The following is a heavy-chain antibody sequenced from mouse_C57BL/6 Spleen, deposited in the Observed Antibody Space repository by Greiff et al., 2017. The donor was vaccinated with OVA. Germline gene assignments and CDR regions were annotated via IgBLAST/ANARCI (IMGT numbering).Heavy chain of an antibody. CDR1: GYSFTDYN. CDR2: INPNYGTT. D-gene: IGHD1-1*01. V-gene: IGHV1-39*01. Sequence: EVQLQQSGPELVKPGASVKISCKASGYSFTDYNMNWVKQSNGKSLEWIGVINPNYGTTSYNQTFTGKATLTVDQSSSTAYMQLNSLTSEDSAVYYGARFPVDGSIYGFAYWGQGTLVTVSA. J-gene: IGHJ3*01. CDR3: ARFPVDGSIYGFAY.